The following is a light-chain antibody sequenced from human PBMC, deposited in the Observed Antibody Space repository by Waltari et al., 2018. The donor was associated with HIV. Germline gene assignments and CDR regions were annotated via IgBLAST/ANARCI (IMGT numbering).Light chain of an antibody. J-gene: IGLJ2*01. CDR1: SSNIGSNN. Sequence: QSVLTQPPSASGTPGQRVTLSCSGSSSNIGSNNYYWYQHLPGTAPKLLIYVNSQRPSGVPDRFSGSKSGTSASLAISGLRSEDEGDYYCAAWDDSLRGPVFGGGSRLTVL. CDR2: VNS. V-gene: IGLV1-47*01. CDR3: AAWDDSLRGPV.